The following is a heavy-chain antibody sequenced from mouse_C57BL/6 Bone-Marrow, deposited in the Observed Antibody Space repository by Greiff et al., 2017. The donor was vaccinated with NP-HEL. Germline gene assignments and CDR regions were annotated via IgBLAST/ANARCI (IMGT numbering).Heavy chain of an antibody. CDR1: GYTFTDYY. D-gene: IGHD2-4*01. CDR3: ATYDYEAWFAY. V-gene: IGHV1-76*01. CDR2: IYPGSGNT. Sequence: QVQLQQSGAELVRPGASVKLSCKASGYTFTDYYINWVKQRPGQGLEWIARIYPGSGNTYYNEKFKGKATLTAEKSSSTAYMQLSSLTSEDSAVYFCATYDYEAWFAYWGQGTLVTVSA. J-gene: IGHJ3*01.